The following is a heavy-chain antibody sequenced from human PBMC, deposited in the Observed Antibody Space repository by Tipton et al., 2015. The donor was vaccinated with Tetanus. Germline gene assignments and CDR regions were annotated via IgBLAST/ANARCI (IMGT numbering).Heavy chain of an antibody. CDR3: ARAPMTGV. CDR2: IKQDGSEK. V-gene: IGHV3-7*03. J-gene: IGHJ4*02. Sequence: SLRLSCAASGFTFSSYWMNWVRQAPGKGLEWVANIKQDGSEKYYADSLKGRFTVSRDNSKNTLYLQMNSLRAEDTAVYYCARAPMTGVWGQGTRVTVSS. CDR1: GFTFSSYW. D-gene: IGHD1-20*01.